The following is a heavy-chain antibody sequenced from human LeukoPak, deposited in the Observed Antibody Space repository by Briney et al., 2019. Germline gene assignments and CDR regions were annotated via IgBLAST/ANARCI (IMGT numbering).Heavy chain of an antibody. Sequence: GGSLRLSCAASGFTFSSYSMNWVRQAPGKGLEWVSYISSSSSTIYYADSVKGRFTISRDNAKNPLYLQMNSLRAEDTAVYYCARDQYSRMVAAPFDYWGQGTLVTVSS. CDR1: GFTFSSYS. V-gene: IGHV3-48*01. CDR3: ARDQYSRMVAAPFDY. J-gene: IGHJ4*02. D-gene: IGHD2-15*01. CDR2: ISSSSSTI.